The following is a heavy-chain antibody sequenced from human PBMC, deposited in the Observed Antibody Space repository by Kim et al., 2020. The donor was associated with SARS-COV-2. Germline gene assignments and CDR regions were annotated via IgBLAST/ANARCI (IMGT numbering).Heavy chain of an antibody. CDR1: GYTFTSYY. CDR3: AREDTAMAKYYYYYGMDV. J-gene: IGHJ6*02. CDR2: INPSGGST. Sequence: ASVKVSCKASGYTFTSYYMHWVRQAPGQGLEWMGIINPSGGSTSYAQKLQGRVTMTRDTSMSTVYMELSSLRSEDTAVYYCAREDTAMAKYYYYYGMDVWGQGTTVTVSS. V-gene: IGHV1-46*01. D-gene: IGHD5-18*01.